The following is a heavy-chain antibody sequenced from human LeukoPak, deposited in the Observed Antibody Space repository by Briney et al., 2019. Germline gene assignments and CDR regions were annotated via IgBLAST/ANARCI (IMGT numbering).Heavy chain of an antibody. D-gene: IGHD2-8*01. J-gene: IGHJ4*02. CDR2: ISSSNSTI. CDR1: GFTFNNYN. V-gene: IGHV3-48*01. CDR3: ARSMVYGSAFDY. Sequence: GGSLRLSCAASGFTFNNYNMNWVRQAPGKGLEWVSYISSSNSTIYYADSVKGRFTISRDNAKNSLYLQMNSLRAEDTAVYYCARSMVYGSAFDYWGQGTLVTVSS.